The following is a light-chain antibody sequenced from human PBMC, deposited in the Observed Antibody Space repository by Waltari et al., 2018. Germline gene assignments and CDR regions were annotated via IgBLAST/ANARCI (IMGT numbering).Light chain of an antibody. J-gene: IGKJ4*01. V-gene: IGKV4-1*01. CDR3: QQYYNVPQT. CDR2: WAS. Sequence: DIVMTQYPDSLAVSLGERATINCKSSQSILFSSNNKGFLTWYQQKPGQPPRLLLSWASTRASGVPDRISGSGSGTDFTLTISSLQTEDVAVYYCQQYYNVPQTFGRGTKVYLK. CDR1: QSILFSSNNKGF.